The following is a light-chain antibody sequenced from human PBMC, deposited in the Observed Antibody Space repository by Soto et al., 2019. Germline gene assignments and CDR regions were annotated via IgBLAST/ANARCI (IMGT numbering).Light chain of an antibody. V-gene: IGLV1-40*01. J-gene: IGLJ1*01. Sequence: QSVLTQPPSVSGAPGQRVTISCTGSSSNIGAGYDVHWYQQLPGTAPKLLIYGNSNRPSGVPDLFSGSKSGTSASLAIAGLQADDEADYYCQSYDSSLSGYVFGTGTKVTAL. CDR1: SSNIGAGYD. CDR2: GNS. CDR3: QSYDSSLSGYV.